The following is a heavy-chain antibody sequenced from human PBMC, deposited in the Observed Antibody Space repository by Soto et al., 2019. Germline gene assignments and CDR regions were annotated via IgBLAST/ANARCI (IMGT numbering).Heavy chain of an antibody. CDR2: ISAYNGNT. V-gene: IGHV1-18*01. D-gene: IGHD6-19*01. Sequence: ASVKVSCKASGYTFTSYGISWVRQAPGQGLEWMGWISAYNGNTNYTQKLQGRVTMTTDASTSTAYMELRSLRSDDTAVYYCARAAVAGTPDYWGQGTLVTVSS. CDR1: GYTFTSYG. J-gene: IGHJ4*02. CDR3: ARAAVAGTPDY.